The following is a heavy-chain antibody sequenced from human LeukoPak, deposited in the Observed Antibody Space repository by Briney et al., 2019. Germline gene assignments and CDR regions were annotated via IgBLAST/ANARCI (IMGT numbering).Heavy chain of an antibody. CDR2: IDWDDDK. D-gene: IGHD4-11*01. CDR3: ARMRAYSNVYYFDY. CDR1: GFSLSTSGMC. J-gene: IGHJ4*02. Sequence: SGPTLVNPTQTLTLTCTFSGFSLSTSGMCVTWIRQPPGKALEWLARIDWDDDKYYSTSLKTRLTISKDTSKNQVVLTMTNMDPVDTATHYCARMRAYSNVYYFDYWGQGTLVTVSS. V-gene: IGHV2-70*11.